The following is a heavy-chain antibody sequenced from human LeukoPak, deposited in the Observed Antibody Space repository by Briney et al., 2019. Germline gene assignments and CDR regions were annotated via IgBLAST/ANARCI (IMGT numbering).Heavy chain of an antibody. J-gene: IGHJ4*02. Sequence: GGSLRLSCAASGFTFTNFAVSWVRQAPGKGLVWVSRIISDGSSASYADSVKGRFTMSRDNAKNTLHLQMNSLRVEDTAVYYCVRDSNYHPDCWGQGTLVTVSS. CDR2: IISDGSSA. CDR3: VRDSNYHPDC. V-gene: IGHV3-74*01. D-gene: IGHD4-11*01. CDR1: GFTFTNFA.